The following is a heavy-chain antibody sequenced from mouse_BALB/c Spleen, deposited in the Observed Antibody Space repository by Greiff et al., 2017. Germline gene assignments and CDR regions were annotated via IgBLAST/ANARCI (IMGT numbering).Heavy chain of an antibody. CDR2: IDPENGNT. J-gene: IGHJ3*01. V-gene: IGHV14-1*02. D-gene: IGHD1-1*01. Sequence: VQLKESGAELVRPGALVKLSCKASGFNIKDYYMHWVKQRPEQGLEWIGWIDPENGNTIYDPKFQGKASRTADTSSNTAYLQLSSLTSEDTAIYYCARVRYYGSSYGFAYWGQGTLVTVSA. CDR1: GFNIKDYY. CDR3: ARVRYYGSSYGFAY.